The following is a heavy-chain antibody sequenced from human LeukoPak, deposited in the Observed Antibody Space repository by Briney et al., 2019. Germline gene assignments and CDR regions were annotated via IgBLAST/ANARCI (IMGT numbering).Heavy chain of an antibody. D-gene: IGHD6-6*01. Sequence: GGSLRLSCAASGYTFSSYSMNWVRQAPGKGLEWVSSISSSSSYIYYADSVKGRFTISRDNAKNSLYLRMNSLRAEDTAVYYCARDQKYSSSFDYWGQGTLVTVSS. V-gene: IGHV3-21*01. CDR3: ARDQKYSSSFDY. CDR2: ISSSSSYI. J-gene: IGHJ4*02. CDR1: GYTFSSYS.